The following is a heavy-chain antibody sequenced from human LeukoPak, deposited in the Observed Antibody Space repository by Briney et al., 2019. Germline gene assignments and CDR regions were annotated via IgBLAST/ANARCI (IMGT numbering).Heavy chain of an antibody. D-gene: IGHD4-17*01. J-gene: IGHJ4*02. V-gene: IGHV1-2*02. Sequence: ASVKVSCKASGYTFTGYYMHWVRRAPGQGLEWMGWINANSGGTNYAQKFQGRVTMTRDTSSSTAYMELSRLRSDDTAVYYCARDPGGIVRTLTTVTTTVTTAFDYWGQGTLVTVSS. CDR1: GYTFTGYY. CDR2: INANSGGT. CDR3: ARDPGGIVRTLTTVTTTVTTAFDY.